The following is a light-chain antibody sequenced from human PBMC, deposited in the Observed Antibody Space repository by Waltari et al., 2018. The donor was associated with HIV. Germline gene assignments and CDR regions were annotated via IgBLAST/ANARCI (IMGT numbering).Light chain of an antibody. CDR2: GYN. CDR1: SSNIGADYH. Sequence: QSVLTQPPSVSGAPGQRVTISCTGSSSNIGADYHVNWYQQLPGTAPKLLIYGYNTRPSGVPYRFAGSKSGTSASLAISGLQAEDEADYYCHSYDSSLDGWVFGGGTKLTVL. V-gene: IGLV1-40*01. CDR3: HSYDSSLDGWV. J-gene: IGLJ3*02.